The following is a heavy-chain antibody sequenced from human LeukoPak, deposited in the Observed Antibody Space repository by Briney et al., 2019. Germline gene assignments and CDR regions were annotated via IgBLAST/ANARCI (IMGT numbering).Heavy chain of an antibody. V-gene: IGHV4-4*07. CDR3: ARLVTDSSGYYYYYYGMDV. CDR1: GGSISSYY. CDR2: IYTSGST. J-gene: IGHJ6*02. Sequence: SETLSLTCTVSGGSISSYYWSWIRQPAGKGLEWIGRIYTSGSTNYNPSLKSRVTMSVDTSKNQFSLKLSSVTAADTAVYYCARLVTDSSGYYYYYYGMDVWGQGTTVTVSS. D-gene: IGHD3-22*01.